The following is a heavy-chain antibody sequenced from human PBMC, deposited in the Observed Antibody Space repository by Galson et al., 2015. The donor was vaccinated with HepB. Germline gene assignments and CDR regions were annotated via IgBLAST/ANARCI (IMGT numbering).Heavy chain of an antibody. D-gene: IGHD6-19*01. CDR2: LSYDGRNT. CDR1: GFSFSSYD. J-gene: IGHJ4*02. Sequence: SLRLRCAASGFSFSSYDMHWVRQAPGKGLEWVAILSYDGRNTYSADSVKGRFTVSRDNSKNTLYLQLNSLRPEDTAVYYCAKDSRYISGWYTGRGGLDFWGQGTLVTVSS. CDR3: AKDSRYISGWYTGRGGLDF. V-gene: IGHV3-30*18.